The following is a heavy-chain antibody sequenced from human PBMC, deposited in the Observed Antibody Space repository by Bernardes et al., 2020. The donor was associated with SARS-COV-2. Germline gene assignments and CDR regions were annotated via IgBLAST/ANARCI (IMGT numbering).Heavy chain of an antibody. J-gene: IGHJ4*02. CDR3: TQNTVTTIFNY. Sequence: SCPTLVKPTPTLTLTCTFTGFSLRTSGVGVGWIRQPPAKALASLSPLYFDDDKPYSPSLTTRPTITKDTYKNQVVLTMTNMEPVDTATYYCTQNTVTTIFNYWSQRTMINVTS. CDR1: GFSLRTSGVG. CDR2: LYFDDDK. D-gene: IGHD4-17*01. V-gene: IGHV2-5*02.